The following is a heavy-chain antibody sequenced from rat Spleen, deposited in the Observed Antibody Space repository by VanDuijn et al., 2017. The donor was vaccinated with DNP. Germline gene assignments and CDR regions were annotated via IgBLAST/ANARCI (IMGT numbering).Heavy chain of an antibody. J-gene: IGHJ3*01. Sequence: EVQLVESGGGLVQPGRSMKLSCVVSGFAFSDYSMAWVLQAPTKGLEWVASISPDGQITYYHDSVKGRFTISRDNGKSILYLQMNSLRSEDTATYYCAKGLTEDYWGQGTLVTVSS. CDR2: ISPDGQIT. CDR1: GFAFSDYS. CDR3: AKGLTEDY. V-gene: IGHV5-20*01. D-gene: IGHD1-11*01.